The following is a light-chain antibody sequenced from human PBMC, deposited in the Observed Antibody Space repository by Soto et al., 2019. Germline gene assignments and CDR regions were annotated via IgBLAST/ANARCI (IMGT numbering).Light chain of an antibody. CDR3: NSQTTSGIRV. J-gene: IGLJ1*01. Sequence: QSVLTQPPSASGTPGQRVTISCSGSSSNIGSNFVYWYQQFPGTAPKLLIYRNNQRPSGVPDRFSGSKSGTSASLAISGLPSEDEADYYCNSQTTSGIRVFGTGTKLTVL. V-gene: IGLV1-47*01. CDR2: RNN. CDR1: SSNIGSNF.